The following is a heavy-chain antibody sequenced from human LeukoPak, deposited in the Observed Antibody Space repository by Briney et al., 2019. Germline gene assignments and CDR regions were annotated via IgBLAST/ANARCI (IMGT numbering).Heavy chain of an antibody. CDR2: TYYRSKWYN. Sequence: SQSLSLTCAISGDSVSSNSAAWDGIRQSPSRGLEWLGRTYYRSKWYNDYAVSVKSRITINPDTSKNQFSLQLNSVTPEDTAVYYCARNCGGDCYEGHYYYGMDVWGQGTTVTVSS. J-gene: IGHJ6*02. CDR3: ARNCGGDCYEGHYYYGMDV. D-gene: IGHD2-21*02. CDR1: GDSVSSNSAA. V-gene: IGHV6-1*01.